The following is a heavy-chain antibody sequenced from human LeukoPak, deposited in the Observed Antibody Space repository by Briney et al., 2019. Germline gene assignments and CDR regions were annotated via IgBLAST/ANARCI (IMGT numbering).Heavy chain of an antibody. CDR3: ARERWELPLDY. J-gene: IGHJ4*02. CDR1: GYTFTSYA. CDR2: TNAGNGNT. V-gene: IGHV1-3*01. Sequence: ASVKVSCKASGYTFTSYAMRWVRQAPGQRLEWMGWTNAGNGNTKYSQKFQGRVTITRDTSASTAYMELSSLRSEDTAVYYCARERWELPLDYWGQGTLVTVSS. D-gene: IGHD1-26*01.